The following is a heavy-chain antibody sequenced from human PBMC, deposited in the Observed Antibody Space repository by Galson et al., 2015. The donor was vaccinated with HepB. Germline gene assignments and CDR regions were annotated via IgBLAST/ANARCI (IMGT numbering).Heavy chain of an antibody. Sequence: VKVSCKVSGYTFTDYYMHWVQQAPGKGLEWMGLVDPEDGETIYAEKFQGRVTITADTSTDTAYMELSSLRSEDTAVYYCAREGRYCSGGSCYSHYYMDVWGKGTTVTVSS. CDR2: VDPEDGET. CDR1: GYTFTDYY. J-gene: IGHJ6*03. CDR3: AREGRYCSGGSCYSHYYMDV. V-gene: IGHV1-69-2*01. D-gene: IGHD2-15*01.